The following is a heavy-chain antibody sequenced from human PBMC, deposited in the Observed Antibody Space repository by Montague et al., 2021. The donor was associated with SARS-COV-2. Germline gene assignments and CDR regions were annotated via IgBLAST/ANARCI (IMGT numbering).Heavy chain of an antibody. Sequence: SETLSLTCAVYTDSFSGYYWSWIRQSPGKGLEWIGEITHSGSTNHNPSLQSRVTISVDKSKKQVSLKLRSLTAADTAVYYCARGADYDFWSGFLGYKWFGPWGQGIPVIVSS. J-gene: IGHJ5*02. D-gene: IGHD3-3*01. CDR2: ITHSGST. CDR1: TDSFSGYY. V-gene: IGHV4-34*01. CDR3: ARGADYDFWSGFLGYKWFGP.